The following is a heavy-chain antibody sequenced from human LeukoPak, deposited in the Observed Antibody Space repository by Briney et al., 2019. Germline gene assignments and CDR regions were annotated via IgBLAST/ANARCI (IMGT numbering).Heavy chain of an antibody. CDR2: IYYSGST. V-gene: IGHV4-39*02. CDR3: ARDAFQQQLVGLDYFDY. Sequence: SETLSLTCTVSGGSISSSSYYWGWIRQPPGKGLEWIGSIYYSGSTYYNPSLKSRVTISVDTSKNQFSLKLSSVTAADTAVYYCARDAFQQQLVGLDYFDYWGQGTLVTVSS. J-gene: IGHJ4*02. D-gene: IGHD6-13*01. CDR1: GGSISSSSYY.